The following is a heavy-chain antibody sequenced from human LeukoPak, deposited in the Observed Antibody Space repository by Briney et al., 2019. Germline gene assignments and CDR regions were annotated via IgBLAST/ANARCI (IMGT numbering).Heavy chain of an antibody. Sequence: GGSLRLSCAASGFTFSSYWMSWVRQAPGKGLEWVANIKQDGSEKYYVDSVKGRFTISRDNAKNSLYLQMNSLRAEDTAVYYCARATESDYGADAEYFQHWGQGTLVTVSS. V-gene: IGHV3-7*03. D-gene: IGHD4-17*01. CDR3: ARATESDYGADAEYFQH. J-gene: IGHJ1*01. CDR2: IKQDGSEK. CDR1: GFTFSSYW.